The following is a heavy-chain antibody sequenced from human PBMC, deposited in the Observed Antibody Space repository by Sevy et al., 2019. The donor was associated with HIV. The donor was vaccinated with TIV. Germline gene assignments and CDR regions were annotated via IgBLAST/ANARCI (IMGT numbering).Heavy chain of an antibody. CDR2: ISSSSSYI. CDR1: GFTFSSYS. J-gene: IGHJ6*03. CDR3: ARDQLHPILLVKHPYYYYYMDV. D-gene: IGHD1-26*01. Sequence: GGYLRLSCAASGFTFSSYSMNWVRQAPGKGLEWLSSISSSSSYIYYADSVKGRFTISRDNAKNSLYLQMNSLRVEDTAVYYCARDQLHPILLVKHPYYYYYMDVWGKGTTVTVSS. V-gene: IGHV3-21*03.